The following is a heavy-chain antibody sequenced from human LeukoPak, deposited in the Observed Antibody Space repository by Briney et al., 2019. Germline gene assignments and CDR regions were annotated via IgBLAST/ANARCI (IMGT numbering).Heavy chain of an antibody. CDR2: ISGSGGST. CDR1: GFTFSSYA. D-gene: IGHD3-22*01. J-gene: IGHJ4*02. CDR3: AKGIYDSSGYYSDY. V-gene: IGHV3-23*01. Sequence: GGSLRLSCAASGFTFSSYAMSWVRQAPGKGLEWVSAISGSGGSTYYADSVKGRFTISRDNSKNTLYLQINSLRAEDTAVYYCAKGIYDSSGYYSDYWGQATLVTVSS.